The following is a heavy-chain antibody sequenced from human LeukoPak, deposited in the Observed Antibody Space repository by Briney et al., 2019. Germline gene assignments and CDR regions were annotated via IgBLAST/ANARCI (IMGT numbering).Heavy chain of an antibody. CDR3: ARDPSRYYFDY. V-gene: IGHV3-9*01. Sequence: PGRSLRLSCAASGFTFDDYAMHWVRQAPGKGLEWVSGISWNSGSIGYADSVKGRFTISRDNAKNSLYLQMNSLRADDTAVYYCARDPSRYYFDYWGQGTLVTVSS. J-gene: IGHJ4*02. CDR2: ISWNSGSI. D-gene: IGHD6-6*01. CDR1: GFTFDDYA.